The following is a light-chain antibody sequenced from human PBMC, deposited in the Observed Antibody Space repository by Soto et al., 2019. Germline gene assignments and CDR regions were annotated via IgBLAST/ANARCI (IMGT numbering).Light chain of an antibody. CDR1: QNIVNY. CDR2: GAS. CDR3: QQSYSVPLT. J-gene: IGKJ4*01. V-gene: IGKV1-39*01. Sequence: DIHMTQSPSSLSASVGDTVTITCRASQNIVNYLNWYQRKPGKAPELLIYGASSLQRGVPSRFSGSGSGTDFTLTITTLQPEDFATFYCQQSYSVPLTFGGGTKVEIK.